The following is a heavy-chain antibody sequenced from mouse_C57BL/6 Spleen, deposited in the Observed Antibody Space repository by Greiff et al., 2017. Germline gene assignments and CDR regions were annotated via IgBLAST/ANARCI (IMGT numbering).Heavy chain of an antibody. D-gene: IGHD2-1*01. CDR3: ASSLYYGNYDY. J-gene: IGHJ2*01. CDR2: ISYDGSN. V-gene: IGHV3-6*01. CDR1: GYSITSGYY. Sequence: VQLQQSGPGLVKPSQSLSLTCSVTGYSITSGYYWNWIRQFPGNKLEWMGYISYDGSNNYNPSLKNRISITRDTSKNQFFLKLNSVTTEDTATYYCASSLYYGNYDYWGQGTTLTVSS.